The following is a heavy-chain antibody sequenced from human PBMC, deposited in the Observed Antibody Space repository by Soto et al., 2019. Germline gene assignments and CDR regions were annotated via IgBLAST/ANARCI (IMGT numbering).Heavy chain of an antibody. CDR1: GGTILSSNW. J-gene: IGHJ5*02. V-gene: IGHV4-4*03. Sequence: PEQLLHTCAVSGGTILSSNWWTWVRQPPGTRLEWIGEIYYSGSTNYNPSLKSRVTIAVDKSKNQLSLKLSSVTAADKAVYYFILYYREVSGSYNEFGFGPLCQCSLV. CDR2: IYYSGST. D-gene: IGHD1-26*01. CDR3: ILYYREVSGSYNEFGFGP.